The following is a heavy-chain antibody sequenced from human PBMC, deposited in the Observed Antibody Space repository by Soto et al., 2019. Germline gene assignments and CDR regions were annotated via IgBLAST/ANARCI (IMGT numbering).Heavy chain of an antibody. CDR3: ARGGYDSSGYPGY. J-gene: IGHJ4*02. D-gene: IGHD3-22*01. Sequence: ETLSLTCAVSGYSISSGYYWGWIRQPPGKGLEWIGSIYHSGSTYYNPSLKSRVTISVDTSKNQFSLKLSSVTAADTAVYYCARGGYDSSGYPGYWGQGTLVTVSS. CDR1: GYSISSGYY. CDR2: IYHSGST. V-gene: IGHV4-38-2*01.